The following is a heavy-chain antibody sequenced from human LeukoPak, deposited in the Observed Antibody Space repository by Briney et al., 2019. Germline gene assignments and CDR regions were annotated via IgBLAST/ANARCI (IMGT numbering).Heavy chain of an antibody. CDR1: GYTFTSYG. V-gene: IGHV1-69*04. Sequence: ASVKVSCKASGYTFTSYGISWVRQAPGQGLEWMGRIIPILGIANYAQKFQGRVTITADKSTSTAYMELSSLRSEDTAVYYCAQGESAIPDYWGQGTLVTVSS. CDR3: AQGESAIPDY. D-gene: IGHD2-21*01. J-gene: IGHJ4*02. CDR2: IIPILGIA.